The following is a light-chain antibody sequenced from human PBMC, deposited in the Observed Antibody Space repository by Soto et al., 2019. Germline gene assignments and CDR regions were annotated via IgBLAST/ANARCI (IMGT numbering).Light chain of an antibody. CDR1: SSNIGAGYD. V-gene: IGLV1-40*01. Sequence: QSLRTEPTSLSGAPGQRVTISCTGSSSNIGAGYDVHWYQQLPGTAPKLLIYGNSNRPSGVPDRFSGSKSGTSASLAITGLQAEDEADYYCQSYDSSLSGSYVFGTGTKVTVL. J-gene: IGLJ1*01. CDR2: GNS. CDR3: QSYDSSLSGSYV.